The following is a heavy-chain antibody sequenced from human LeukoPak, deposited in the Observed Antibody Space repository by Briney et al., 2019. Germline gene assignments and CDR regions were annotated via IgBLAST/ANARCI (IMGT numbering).Heavy chain of an antibody. J-gene: IGHJ4*02. Sequence: GGSLRLSCAASGFTFSSYEMNWVRQAPGKGLEWVSYISSSGSTIYYADSVKGRFTISRDNTKNSLYLQMNSLRAEDTAVYYCARGYSSGWYPVYYFDYWGQGTLVTVSS. CDR2: ISSSGSTI. CDR1: GFTFSSYE. V-gene: IGHV3-48*03. D-gene: IGHD6-19*01. CDR3: ARGYSSGWYPVYYFDY.